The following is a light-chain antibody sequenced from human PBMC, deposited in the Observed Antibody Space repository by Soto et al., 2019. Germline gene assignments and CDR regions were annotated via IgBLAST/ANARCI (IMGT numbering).Light chain of an antibody. CDR1: QCINKF. CDR2: GAS. CDR3: QQLNNFRFT. J-gene: IGKJ2*01. V-gene: IGKV1-9*01. Sequence: IQLTQSPSSLSASVGDRVTITCRASQCINKFLAWYQQRPGKAPQLLVYGASTLQSEVPSRHSRSGSGTDFTLTISSMQPEDFATYYCQQLNNFRFTFGQGTKLDIK.